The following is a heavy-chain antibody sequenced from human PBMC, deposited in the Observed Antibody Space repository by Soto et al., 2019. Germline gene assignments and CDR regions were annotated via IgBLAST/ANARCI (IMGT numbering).Heavy chain of an antibody. J-gene: IGHJ4*02. CDR3: ARDPPLSVLVVVATDDF. CDR1: GFTFTNHN. Sequence: WGSLRLSCAASGFTFTNHNISCCRQSPFKWLEWVSSISSSSSFRNYADSVKGRFSISRDNDKNLVYLQMDSLRAEDTAVYYCARDPPLSVLVVVATDDFWGQGTLVTVSS. D-gene: IGHD2-21*01. V-gene: IGHV3-21*01. CDR2: ISSSSSFR.